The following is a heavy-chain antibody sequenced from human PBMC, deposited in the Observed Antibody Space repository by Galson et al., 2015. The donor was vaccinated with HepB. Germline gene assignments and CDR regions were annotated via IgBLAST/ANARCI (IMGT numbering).Heavy chain of an antibody. Sequence: SLRLSCAASGFTFSSYWMSWVRQAPGKGLEWVANIKQDGSEKYHVDSVKGRFTISRDNAKNSLYLQMNSLRAEDTAVYYCARGDYGDYGLYGMDVWGQGTTVTVSS. V-gene: IGHV3-7*03. J-gene: IGHJ6*02. CDR2: IKQDGSEK. CDR3: ARGDYGDYGLYGMDV. CDR1: GFTFSSYW. D-gene: IGHD4-17*01.